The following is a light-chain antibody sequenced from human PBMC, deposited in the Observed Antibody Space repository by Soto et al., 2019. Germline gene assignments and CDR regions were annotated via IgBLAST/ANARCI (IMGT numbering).Light chain of an antibody. V-gene: IGLV2-8*01. CDR2: EVT. J-gene: IGLJ1*01. Sequence: QSAPTQPPSASGSTRQSVSISCTGTSSDGGGYDYVSWYQQHTGKAPRLRTSEVTKRPSGHPDRFSGSKSGNTVSLTVSGLHAEDEAGYYCRSAAASNEVGFASGPKVPV. CDR3: RSAAASNEVG. CDR1: SSDGGGYDY.